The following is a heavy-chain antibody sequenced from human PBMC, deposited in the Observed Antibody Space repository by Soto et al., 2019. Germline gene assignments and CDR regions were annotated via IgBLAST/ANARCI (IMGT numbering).Heavy chain of an antibody. V-gene: IGHV3-33*01. CDR2: IWYDGSNK. CDR3: ARDGEGAAAVPNWFDP. J-gene: IGHJ5*02. D-gene: IGHD6-13*01. Sequence: QVQLVESGGGVVQPGRSLRLSCAASGFTFSSYGMHWVRQAPGKGLEWVAVIWYDGSNKYYADSVKGRFTISRDNSKNTLYLQMNSLRAEDTAVYYCARDGEGAAAVPNWFDPWGQGTLVTVSS. CDR1: GFTFSSYG.